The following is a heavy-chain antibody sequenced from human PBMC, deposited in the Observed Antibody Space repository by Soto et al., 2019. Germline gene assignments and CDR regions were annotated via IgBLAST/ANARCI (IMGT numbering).Heavy chain of an antibody. CDR3: ARGAYYYDSSALNWFDP. V-gene: IGHV3-30-3*01. D-gene: IGHD3-22*01. Sequence: QVQLVESGGGVVQPGRSLRLSCAASGFTFSSYAMHWVRQAPGKGLEWVAVISYDGSNKYYADSVKGRFTISRDNSKNTLYLQMNSLRAEDTAVYYCARGAYYYDSSALNWFDPWGQGTLVTVSS. CDR2: ISYDGSNK. J-gene: IGHJ5*02. CDR1: GFTFSSYA.